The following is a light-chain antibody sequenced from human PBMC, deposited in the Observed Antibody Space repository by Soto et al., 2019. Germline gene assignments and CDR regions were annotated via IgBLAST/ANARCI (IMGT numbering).Light chain of an antibody. CDR2: EVD. J-gene: IGLJ3*02. V-gene: IGLV2-14*01. CDR1: YTDVGGYNR. CDR3: VSYIESSLTHWV. Sequence: QSVLTQPASVSGSPGQLITISCTGTYTDVGGYNRVSWYQHHAGKGPKMLIFEVDNRPSGISDRFSGSKSGDTASLTISDLQAEDEADYYCVSYIESSLTHWVFGGGTKLTVL.